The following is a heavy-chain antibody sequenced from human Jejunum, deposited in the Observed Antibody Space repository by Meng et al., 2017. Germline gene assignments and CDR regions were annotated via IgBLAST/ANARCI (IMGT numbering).Heavy chain of an antibody. Sequence: GGSLRLSCTASGFTYGDYAMSWVRQAPGKGLEWLSFIRGRTFGGATDYAASVKGRFTISRDDSRNIAYIQMSSLKTEDTAVYYCTRANSPTGTTGDSFDIWGQGTMVTVSS. CDR3: TRANSPTGTTGDSFDI. V-gene: IGHV3-49*04. CDR2: IRGRTFGGAT. D-gene: IGHD1-1*01. CDR1: GFTYGDYA. J-gene: IGHJ3*02.